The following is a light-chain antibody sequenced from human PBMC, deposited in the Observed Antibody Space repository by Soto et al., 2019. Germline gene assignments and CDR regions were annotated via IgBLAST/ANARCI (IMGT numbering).Light chain of an antibody. CDR3: QQSFSIPWT. CDR1: QSIRTY. CDR2: AAS. V-gene: IGKV1-39*01. J-gene: IGKJ1*01. Sequence: DIQMTQTPSSLSASVGDRVTVTCRAGQSIRTYLNWYQQRPGKAPKLLIYAASNLQSGVPSRCSGSGAGTEFTLTISSLQPEDFATYFCQQSFSIPWTFGQGTKVEIK.